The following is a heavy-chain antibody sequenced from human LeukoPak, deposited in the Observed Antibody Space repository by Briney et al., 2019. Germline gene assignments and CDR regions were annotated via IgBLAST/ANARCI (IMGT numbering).Heavy chain of an antibody. CDR1: GDSIRPYY. D-gene: IGHD6-6*01. J-gene: IGHJ4*02. CDR2: ISYNGNT. Sequence: PSETLSLTCTVSGDSIRPYYWNWIRQSPGKGLEWLGYISYNGNTNYHPSVESRVTISLDTSKNHFSLRLNSVTAADTAVYYCARRSLIAAEDYWGQGTLVTVSS. V-gene: IGHV4-59*08. CDR3: ARRSLIAAEDY.